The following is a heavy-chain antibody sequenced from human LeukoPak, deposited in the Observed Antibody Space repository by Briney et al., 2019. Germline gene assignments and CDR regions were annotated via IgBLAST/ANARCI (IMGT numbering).Heavy chain of an antibody. D-gene: IGHD1-20*01. CDR2: IPYDGSNK. J-gene: IGHJ4*02. CDR3: ARGASRYNWISGVNYFDY. CDR1: GFNFRAYW. V-gene: IGHV3-30*19. Sequence: PGGSLRLSCTTSGFNFRAYWMGWVRQAPGKGLEWVAVIPYDGSNKYYADSVKGRFTISRDNSKNTLYLQMNSLRAEDTAVYYCARGASRYNWISGVNYFDYWGQGTLVTVSS.